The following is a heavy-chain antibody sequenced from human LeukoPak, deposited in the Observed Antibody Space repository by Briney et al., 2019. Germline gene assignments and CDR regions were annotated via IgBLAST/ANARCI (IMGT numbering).Heavy chain of an antibody. CDR1: GFTFSSYW. CDR3: ARAAAAGDFDY. Sequence: GGPLRLSCAASGFTFSSYWMSWVRQAPGKGLEWVANIKQDGSEKYYVDSVKGRFTISRDNAKNSLYLQMNSLRAEDTAVYYCARAAAAGDFDYWGQGTLVTVSS. D-gene: IGHD6-13*01. V-gene: IGHV3-7*03. CDR2: IKQDGSEK. J-gene: IGHJ4*02.